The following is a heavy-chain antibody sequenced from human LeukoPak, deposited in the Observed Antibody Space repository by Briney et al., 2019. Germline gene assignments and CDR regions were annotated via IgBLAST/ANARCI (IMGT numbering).Heavy chain of an antibody. CDR3: AGDPSYYDSSGYRDY. V-gene: IGHV4-39*01. CDR1: GGSISSSSYY. J-gene: IGHJ4*02. Sequence: SETLSLTCTVSGGSISSSSYYWGWIRQPPGKGLEWIGSIYYSGSAYYNPSLKSRVTMSVDTSKNQFSLKLRSVTAADTAVYYCAGDPSYYDSSGYRDYWGQGTLVTVSS. D-gene: IGHD3-22*01. CDR2: IYYSGSA.